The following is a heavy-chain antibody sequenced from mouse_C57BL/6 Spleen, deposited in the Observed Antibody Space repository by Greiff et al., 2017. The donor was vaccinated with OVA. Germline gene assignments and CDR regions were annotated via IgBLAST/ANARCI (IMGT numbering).Heavy chain of an antibody. D-gene: IGHD2-3*01. CDR2: IDPETGGT. CDR3: TGDGYPFDY. CDR1: GYTFTDYE. V-gene: IGHV1-15*01. Sequence: VQLQQSGAELVRPGASVTLSCKASGYTFTDYEMHWVKQTPVHGLEWIGAIDPETGGTAYNQKFKGKAILTADKSSSTAYMELRSLTSEDSAVYYCTGDGYPFDYWGQGTTLTVSS. J-gene: IGHJ2*01.